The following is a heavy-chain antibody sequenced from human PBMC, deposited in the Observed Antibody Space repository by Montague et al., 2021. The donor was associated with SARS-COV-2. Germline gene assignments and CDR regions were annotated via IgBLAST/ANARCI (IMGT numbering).Heavy chain of an antibody. D-gene: IGHD6-19*01. CDR3: ARISAWYSSGWSAFDY. V-gene: IGHV2-70*01. Sequence: PALVKPTQTLTLTCTFSGFSLSTSGMCVSWIRQPPGKALEWLALIDWDDDRYYSTSLKTRLTISKDTSKNQVVLTMTSMDPVDTATYYCARISAWYSSGWSAFDYWGQGTLVTVSS. J-gene: IGHJ4*02. CDR1: GFSLSTSGMC. CDR2: IDWDDDR.